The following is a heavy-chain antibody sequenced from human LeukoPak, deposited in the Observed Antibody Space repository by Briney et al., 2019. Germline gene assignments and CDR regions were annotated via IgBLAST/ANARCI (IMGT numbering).Heavy chain of an antibody. CDR1: GLPFGDFA. CDR3: ARESGKFDY. V-gene: IGHV3-43*02. J-gene: IGHJ4*02. CDR2: ISGDGVST. Sequence: PGGSLRLSCVASGLPFGDFAMHWVRQAPGKGLEWVSLISGDGVSTFYEDSVKGRLSISRDNSKNSLSLELHSLRTEDTAMYYCARESGKFDYWGQGTLVAVSS.